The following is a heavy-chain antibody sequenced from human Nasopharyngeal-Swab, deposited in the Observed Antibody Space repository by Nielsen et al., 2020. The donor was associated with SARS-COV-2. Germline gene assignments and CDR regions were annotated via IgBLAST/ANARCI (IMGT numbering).Heavy chain of an antibody. V-gene: IGHV3-7*01. Sequence: GESLKISCAASGFTFSSYWMSWVRQAPGKGLEWVANIKQDGSEKYYLDSVKGRFTISRDNSKNTLYLQMNSLRAEDTAVYYCAKRSDYDFWSGGLYYYYYGMDVWGQGTTVTVSS. CDR2: IKQDGSEK. CDR3: AKRSDYDFWSGGLYYYYYGMDV. D-gene: IGHD3-3*01. CDR1: GFTFSSYW. J-gene: IGHJ6*02.